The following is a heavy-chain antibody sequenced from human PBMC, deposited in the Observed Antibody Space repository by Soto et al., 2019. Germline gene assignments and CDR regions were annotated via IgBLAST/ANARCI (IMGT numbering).Heavy chain of an antibody. D-gene: IGHD3-10*01. CDR1: GGSISSYY. CDR3: ARLLYGSGSWFDP. CDR2: IYYSGST. Sequence: SATLSLTCTVSGGSISSYYWSWIWQPPGKGLEWIGYIYYSGSTNYNPSLKSRVTISVDTSKSQFSLKLSSVTAADTAVYYCARLLYGSGSWFDPWGQGTLVTVS. J-gene: IGHJ5*02. V-gene: IGHV4-59*08.